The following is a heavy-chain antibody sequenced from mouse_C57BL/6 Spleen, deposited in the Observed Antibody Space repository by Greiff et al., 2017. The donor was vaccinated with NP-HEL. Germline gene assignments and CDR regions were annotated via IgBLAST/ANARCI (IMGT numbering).Heavy chain of an antibody. D-gene: IGHD2-1*01. Sequence: QVHVKQPGAELVKPGASVKMSCKASGYTFTSYWITWVKQRPGQGLEWIGDIYPGSGSTNYNEKFKSKATLTVDTSSSTAYMQRSSLTSEDSAVYYCAREGIYYGKMDYWGQGTTLTVSS. J-gene: IGHJ2*01. CDR2: IYPGSGST. CDR1: GYTFTSYW. CDR3: AREGIYYGKMDY. V-gene: IGHV1-55*01.